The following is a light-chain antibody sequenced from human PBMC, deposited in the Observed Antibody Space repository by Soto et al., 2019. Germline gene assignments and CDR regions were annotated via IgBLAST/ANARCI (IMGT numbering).Light chain of an antibody. CDR2: GTS. Sequence: EVTLTQSPGSLSLSPGERATLSCRASQRLKSDYFAWYQQRCGQAPRLLIYGTSIRASGIPDRFSGSGSGTDFTLTISRLEPEDFAVYYCQQYSSAPAWTFGQGTKVEV. J-gene: IGKJ1*01. CDR3: QQYSSAPAWT. CDR1: QRLKSDY. V-gene: IGKV3-20*01.